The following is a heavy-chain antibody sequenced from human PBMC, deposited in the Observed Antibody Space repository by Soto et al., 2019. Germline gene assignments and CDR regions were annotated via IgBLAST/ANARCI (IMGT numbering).Heavy chain of an antibody. V-gene: IGHV3-23*01. CDR2: ISGSGGST. J-gene: IGHJ4*02. CDR1: GFTFSSYA. Sequence: EVQLLESGGGLVQPGGSLRLSCAASGFTFSSYAMSWVRQAPGKGLEWVSAISGSGGSTYYADYVKGRFTISTDSSKNTLYLQMNSRRAEDTAVYYCSKDRQAYNGDYAWGRWGQGTLVPGSS. D-gene: IGHD4-17*01. CDR3: SKDRQAYNGDYAWGR.